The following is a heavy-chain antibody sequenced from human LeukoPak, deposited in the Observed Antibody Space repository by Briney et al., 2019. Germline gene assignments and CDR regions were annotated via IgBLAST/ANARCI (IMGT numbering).Heavy chain of an antibody. CDR3: ARTRRASGWFDS. V-gene: IGHV4-59*01. CDR2: IYYSGST. J-gene: IGHJ5*01. CDR1: GGSISTYY. Sequence: PSETLSLTCPVSGGSISTYYWTWIRQSPGKGLEWIGYIYYSGSTNYNPSLKSRVTISIDTSKNQFSLNLSSVTAADTAVYYCARTRRASGWFDSWGQGTLVTVSS. D-gene: IGHD3-10*01.